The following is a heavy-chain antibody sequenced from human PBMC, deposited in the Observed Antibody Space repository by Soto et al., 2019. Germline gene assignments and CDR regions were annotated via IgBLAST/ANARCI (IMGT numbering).Heavy chain of an antibody. CDR3: AMYLTHLEWLLRSPGPFGY. J-gene: IGHJ4*02. CDR2: ISGSGGST. Sequence: GGSLRLSCAASGFTFSSYAMSWVRQAPGKGLEWVSAISGSGGSTYYADSVKGRFTISRDNSKNTLYLQMNSLRAEDTAVYYCAMYLTHLEWLLRSPGPFGYWGQGTLVTVSS. V-gene: IGHV3-23*01. D-gene: IGHD3-3*01. CDR1: GFTFSSYA.